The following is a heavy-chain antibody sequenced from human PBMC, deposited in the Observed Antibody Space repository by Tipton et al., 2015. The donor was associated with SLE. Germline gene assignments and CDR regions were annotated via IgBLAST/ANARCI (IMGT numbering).Heavy chain of an antibody. D-gene: IGHD3-22*01. CDR2: INYSGST. V-gene: IGHV4-59*01. CDR1: GGSISSYY. J-gene: IGHJ3*02. CDR3: ARARNYDSSGYPPDALEI. Sequence: TLSLTCTVSGGSISSYYWSWIRQPPGKGLEWIGYINYSGSTNYNPSLKSRVTISVDTSKNQFSLKLSSVTAADTAVYYCARARNYDSSGYPPDALEIWGQGTMVTVSS.